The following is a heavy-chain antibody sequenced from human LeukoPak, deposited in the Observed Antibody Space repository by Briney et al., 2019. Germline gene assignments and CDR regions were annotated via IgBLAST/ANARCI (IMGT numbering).Heavy chain of an antibody. CDR2: INTNTGKP. V-gene: IGHV7-4-1*02. CDR1: GYTFTSYA. CDR3: ARLQKGGYYYYGMDV. J-gene: IGHJ6*02. Sequence: ASVKVSCKSSGYTFTSYAMNWVRQAPGQGLEWMGWINTNTGKPTYAQGFTGRFVFSLDSSVSTAYLQINSLNAEGTAVYYCARLQKGGYYYYGMDVWGQGTTVTVSS.